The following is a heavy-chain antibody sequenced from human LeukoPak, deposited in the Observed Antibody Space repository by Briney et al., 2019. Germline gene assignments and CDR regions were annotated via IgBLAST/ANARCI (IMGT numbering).Heavy chain of an antibody. Sequence: GGSLRLSCAASGFTFSSYSMNWVRQAPGKGLEWVSSISSSSSYIYYADSVKGRFTISRDNAKSSLYLQMNSLRAEDTAVYYCASFDNWNDGFDPWGQGTLVTVSS. CDR1: GFTFSSYS. CDR3: ASFDNWNDGFDP. V-gene: IGHV3-21*01. CDR2: ISSSSSYI. J-gene: IGHJ5*02. D-gene: IGHD1-20*01.